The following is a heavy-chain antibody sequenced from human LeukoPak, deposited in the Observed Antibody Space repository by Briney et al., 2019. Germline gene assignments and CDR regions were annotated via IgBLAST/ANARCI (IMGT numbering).Heavy chain of an antibody. J-gene: IGHJ4*02. V-gene: IGHV3-53*01. D-gene: IGHD6-6*01. CDR2: IYSGGST. Sequence: GGSLRLCCAASGFTVSSNYMSWVRQAPGKGLEWVSVIYSGGSTYYADSVKGRFTISRDNSKNTLYLQMNSLRAEDTAVYYCARDLGYSSSSPFDYWGQGTLVTVSS. CDR1: GFTVSSNY. CDR3: ARDLGYSSSSPFDY.